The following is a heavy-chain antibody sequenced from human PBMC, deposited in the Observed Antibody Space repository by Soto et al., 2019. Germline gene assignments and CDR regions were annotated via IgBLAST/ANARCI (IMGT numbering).Heavy chain of an antibody. Sequence: SGPTLVNPTQSLTLTCSFSGFSLTTTEVAVGWIRQPPGKALEWLALIYWDDDKRYSPSLKSSLTITKDTAKNQVVLTMTNMDPIDTATYYCAHSIGRWGPTRDYFDYWGQGTVVTVSS. CDR3: AHSIGRWGPTRDYFDY. V-gene: IGHV2-5*02. CDR2: IYWDDDK. D-gene: IGHD7-27*01. CDR1: GFSLTTTEVA. J-gene: IGHJ4*02.